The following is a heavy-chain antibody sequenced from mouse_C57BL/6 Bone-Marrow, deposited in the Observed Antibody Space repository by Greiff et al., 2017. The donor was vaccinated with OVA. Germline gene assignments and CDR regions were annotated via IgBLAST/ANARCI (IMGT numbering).Heavy chain of an antibody. CDR2: IYPGDGDT. J-gene: IGHJ2*01. V-gene: IGHV1-80*01. Sequence: VQLEQSGAELVKPGASVKMSCKASGYAFSSYWMNWVKQRPGQGLEWIGRIYPGDGDTNYNGKFKGKATLTADKSSSTAYMQLSRLTSEDSAVEFCARVYGEDYWGQGTTLTVSS. CDR3: ARVYGEDY. CDR1: GYAFSSYW. D-gene: IGHD1-1*01.